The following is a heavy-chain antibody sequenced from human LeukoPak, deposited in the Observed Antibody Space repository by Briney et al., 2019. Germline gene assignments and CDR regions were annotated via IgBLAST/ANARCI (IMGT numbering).Heavy chain of an antibody. D-gene: IGHD2-21*02. Sequence: SETLSLTCTVSGASISSSNYYWGWIRQPPGTGLEWLGSVYYTGNTYYSPSLKSRVTISVDTSKNQFSLKLTSVTATDTAVYFCARPIEGILTAPFGYWGQGTLVTVSS. CDR2: VYYTGNT. J-gene: IGHJ4*02. CDR3: ARPIEGILTAPFGY. CDR1: GASISSSNYY. V-gene: IGHV4-39*01.